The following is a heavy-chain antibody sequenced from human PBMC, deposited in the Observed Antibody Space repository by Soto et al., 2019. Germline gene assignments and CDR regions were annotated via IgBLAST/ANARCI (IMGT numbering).Heavy chain of an antibody. V-gene: IGHV1-18*01. CDR1: GYTFTSYG. J-gene: IGHJ4*02. CDR3: GRGSPQRYYFDY. D-gene: IGHD2-2*01. Sequence: ASVKVSCKASGYTFTSYGMSWVRQAPGQGLEWMGWISAYNGNTNYAQKLQGRVTMTTDTSTSTAYMELRSLRSDDTAVYYCGRGSPQRYYFDYWGQGTLVTVSS. CDR2: ISAYNGNT.